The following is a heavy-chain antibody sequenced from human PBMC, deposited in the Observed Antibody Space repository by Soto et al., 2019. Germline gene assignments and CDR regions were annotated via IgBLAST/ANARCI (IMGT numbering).Heavy chain of an antibody. CDR3: ARIRIQLRFLEWFGPSYYYYGMDV. D-gene: IGHD3-3*01. CDR2: VNHSGST. J-gene: IGHJ6*02. V-gene: IGHV4-39*07. Sequence: SETLSLTCTVSGGSVSSSSYYWGWVRQPPGEGMEWIGVVNHSGSTNYNPSLKSRVTISVDTSKNQFSLKLSSVTAADTAVYYCARIRIQLRFLEWFGPSYYYYGMDVWGQGTTVTVSS. CDR1: GGSVSSSSYY.